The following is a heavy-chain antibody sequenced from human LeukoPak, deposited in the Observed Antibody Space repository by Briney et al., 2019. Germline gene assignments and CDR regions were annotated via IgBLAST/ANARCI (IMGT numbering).Heavy chain of an antibody. J-gene: IGHJ3*02. V-gene: IGHV3-21*01. Sequence: GGSLRLSCAASGFTFSSYSMNWVRQAPGKGLEWVSSIRSSSSYIYYADSVKGRFTISRDNAKNSLYLQMNSLRAEDTAVYYCARDRSSGTLDDAFDIWGQGTMVTVSS. CDR1: GFTFSSYS. CDR3: ARDRSSGTLDDAFDI. CDR2: IRSSSSYI. D-gene: IGHD1-26*01.